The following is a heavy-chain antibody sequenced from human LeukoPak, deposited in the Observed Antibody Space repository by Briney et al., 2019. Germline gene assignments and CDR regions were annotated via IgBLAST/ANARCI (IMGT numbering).Heavy chain of an antibody. CDR1: GHTFTSYG. Sequence: ASVKVSCKASGHTFTSYGISWVRQAPGQGLEWMGWISAYNGNTNYAQKLQGRVTMTTDTSTSTAYMELRSLRSDDTAVYYCASVSDSSGYYDYWGQGTLVTVSS. J-gene: IGHJ4*02. CDR3: ASVSDSSGYYDY. V-gene: IGHV1-18*01. D-gene: IGHD3-22*01. CDR2: ISAYNGNT.